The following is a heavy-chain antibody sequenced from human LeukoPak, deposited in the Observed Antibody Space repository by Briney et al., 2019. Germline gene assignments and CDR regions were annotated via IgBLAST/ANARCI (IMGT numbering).Heavy chain of an antibody. D-gene: IGHD6-13*01. CDR2: IKQDGSEK. J-gene: IGHJ4*02. Sequence: GGSLRLSCAASEFIFSGYWMNWARQAPGKGLEWVANIKQDGSEKQYVDSVRGRFTISRDNAKNSLYLQMNSLRVEDTAVYYCARDGFVGAADYWGQGTLVTVSS. CDR1: EFIFSGYW. CDR3: ARDGFVGAADY. V-gene: IGHV3-7*01.